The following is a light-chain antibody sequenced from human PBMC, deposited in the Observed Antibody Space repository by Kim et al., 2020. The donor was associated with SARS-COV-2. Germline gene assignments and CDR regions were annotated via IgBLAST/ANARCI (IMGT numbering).Light chain of an antibody. J-gene: IGKJ1*01. V-gene: IGKV1-5*01. Sequence: SVGDRVTITGRASQSVSTWLAWYQQKPGKAPKVLIYDASSLHSGVPSRFSGSGSGTEFTLTISSLQPDDFATYYCQQYNTYATWTFGQGTKVDIK. CDR3: QQYNTYATWT. CDR1: QSVSTW. CDR2: DAS.